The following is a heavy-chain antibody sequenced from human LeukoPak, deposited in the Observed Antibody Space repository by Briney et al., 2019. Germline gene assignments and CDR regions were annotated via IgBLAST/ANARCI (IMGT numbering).Heavy chain of an antibody. Sequence: SETLSLTCTVSGGSLSGHFWSWFRRPPGKGLENIGYIHSSGSTNYIPSYKSRVTVSLEMSKNQFSLSFSSVTAADTAVYYCARDPGDTDWYNFDFWGQGILVTVSS. D-gene: IGHD3-9*01. V-gene: IGHV4-59*11. CDR1: GGSLSGHF. CDR2: IHSSGST. J-gene: IGHJ4*02. CDR3: ARDPGDTDWYNFDF.